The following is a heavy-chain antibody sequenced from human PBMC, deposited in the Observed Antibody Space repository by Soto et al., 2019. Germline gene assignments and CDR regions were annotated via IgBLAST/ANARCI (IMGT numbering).Heavy chain of an antibody. Sequence: QVQLVESGGGVVQPGRSLRLSCAASGFTFSSYAMHWVRQAPGKGLEWVAVISYDGSNKYYADSVKGRFTISRDNSKNTLYLQMNSLRAEDTAVYYCASLGYCSGGSCYSPYYYGMDVW. J-gene: IGHJ6*01. CDR2: ISYDGSNK. V-gene: IGHV3-30-3*01. CDR1: GFTFSSYA. CDR3: ASLGYCSGGSCYSPYYYGMDV. D-gene: IGHD2-15*01.